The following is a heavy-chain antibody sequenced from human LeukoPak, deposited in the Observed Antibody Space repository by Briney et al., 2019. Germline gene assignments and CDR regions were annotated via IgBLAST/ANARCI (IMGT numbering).Heavy chain of an antibody. CDR2: INPDGSQT. CDR1: GFTFTSYW. D-gene: IGHD4-17*01. CDR3: ARDLGYGALAP. Sequence: GGSLRLSCAASGFTFTSYWMNWVRQAPGKGLEWVALINPDGSQTNYVDSVKGRFTISRDNAENSLYLQMNSLRAEDTAVYYCARDLGYGALAPGGQGTLVTVSS. V-gene: IGHV3-7*01. J-gene: IGHJ5*02.